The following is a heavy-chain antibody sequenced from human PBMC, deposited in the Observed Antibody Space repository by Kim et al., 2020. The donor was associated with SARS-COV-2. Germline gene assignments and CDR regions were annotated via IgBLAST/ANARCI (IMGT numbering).Heavy chain of an antibody. CDR2: GST. D-gene: IGHD2-2*01. V-gene: IGHV4-59*09. CDR3: ARGGKVPGV. J-gene: IGHJ4*02. Sequence: GSTNYNPSLESRVTISVDTAKNQFSLKLSSVTAADTAVYYCARGGKVPGVWGQGTLVTVSS.